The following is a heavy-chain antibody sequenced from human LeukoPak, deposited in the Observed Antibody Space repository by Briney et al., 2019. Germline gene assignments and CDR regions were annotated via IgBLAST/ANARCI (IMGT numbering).Heavy chain of an antibody. CDR1: GYTFTSHG. J-gene: IGHJ5*02. CDR3: ARDPSNTSGWKTWFDP. Sequence: ASVKVSCKASGYTFTSHGISWVRQAPGQGLEWMGWISAYNGDTKYAQNLQGRVTLTTYTLTTTAYLELRSLTSDDTAVYYCARDPSNTSGWKTWFDPWGQGTLVTVSP. V-gene: IGHV1-18*01. CDR2: ISAYNGDT. D-gene: IGHD6-19*01.